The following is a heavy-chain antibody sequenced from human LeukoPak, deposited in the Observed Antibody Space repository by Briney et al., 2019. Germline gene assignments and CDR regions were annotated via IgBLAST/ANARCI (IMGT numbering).Heavy chain of an antibody. V-gene: IGHV3-21*01. Sequence: GGSLRLSCAPSLFTFSSHSMNWVRQAPGKGLEWVSSISSSSSYIYYADSVKGRFTISRDNAKNSLYLQMNSLRAEDTAVYYCAREASIAARTAHFDYRGQGTLVTVSS. CDR2: ISSSSSYI. J-gene: IGHJ4*02. D-gene: IGHD6-6*01. CDR3: AREASIAARTAHFDY. CDR1: LFTFSSHS.